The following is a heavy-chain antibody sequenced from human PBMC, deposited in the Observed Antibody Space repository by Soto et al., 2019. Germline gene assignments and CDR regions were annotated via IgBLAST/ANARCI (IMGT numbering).Heavy chain of an antibody. CDR1: GGTFSSYA. Sequence: QVQLVQSGAEVQKPGSSVKVSCKASGGTFSSYAISWVRQAPGQGLEWMGGIIPIFGTANYAQKFQGRVTITADESTSTAYMELSSLRSEDTAVYYCARERGGSRGIRDYYGMDVWGQGTTVTVSS. V-gene: IGHV1-69*01. J-gene: IGHJ6*02. CDR2: IIPIFGTA. D-gene: IGHD6-13*01. CDR3: ARERGGSRGIRDYYGMDV.